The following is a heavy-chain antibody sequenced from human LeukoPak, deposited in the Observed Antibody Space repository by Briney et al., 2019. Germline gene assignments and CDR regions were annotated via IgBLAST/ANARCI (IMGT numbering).Heavy chain of an antibody. Sequence: GGSLRLSCAASGYMFSDYGMNWVRQAPGKGLEWVSYISSSSGTINYADSVKGRFTISRDNAKNSLYLQMNSLRAEDTAVYYCARDFYYYYYMDVWGKGTTVTVSS. CDR3: ARDFYYYYYMDV. V-gene: IGHV3-48*01. CDR1: GYMFSDYG. CDR2: ISSSSGTI. J-gene: IGHJ6*03.